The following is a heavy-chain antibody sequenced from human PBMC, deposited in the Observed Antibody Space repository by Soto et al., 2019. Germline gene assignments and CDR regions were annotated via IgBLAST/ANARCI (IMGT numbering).Heavy chain of an antibody. CDR1: GGSISSGGYY. J-gene: IGHJ4*02. CDR2: IYYSGST. Sequence: SETLSLTCTVSGGSISSGGYYWSWIRQHPGKGLEWIGYIYYSGSTYYNPSLKSRVTISVDTSKNQFSLKLSSVTAADTAMYYCARHAVITLGGVIVSNYFSYWRQGTLVTVSS. CDR3: ARHAVITLGGVIVSNYFSY. V-gene: IGHV4-31*03. D-gene: IGHD3-16*02.